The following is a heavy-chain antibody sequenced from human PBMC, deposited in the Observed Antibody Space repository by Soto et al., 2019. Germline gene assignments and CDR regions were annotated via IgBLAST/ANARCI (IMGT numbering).Heavy chain of an antibody. CDR2: IFDSGNA. CDR1: GGSINSYC. D-gene: IGHD4-4*01. Sequence: SETLSLTCTVSGGSINSYCLSWIRQPPGKGLEWIAYIFDSGNANYNPSLKSRVTISVDTSKNQFSLKLTSVTAADTAVYYCARHRRTTVAKFYFDNWGQGALVTSPQ. V-gene: IGHV4-59*08. CDR3: ARHRRTTVAKFYFDN. J-gene: IGHJ4*02.